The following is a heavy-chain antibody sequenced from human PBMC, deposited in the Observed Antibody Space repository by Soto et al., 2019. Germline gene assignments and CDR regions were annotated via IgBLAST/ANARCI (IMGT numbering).Heavy chain of an antibody. D-gene: IGHD3-10*01. CDR3: ARVRGSGSDSDY. V-gene: IGHV4-59*01. J-gene: IGHJ4*02. Sequence: PSETLSLTCTVSGGSISSYYWSWIRQPPGKGLEWIGYIYYSGSTNYNPSLKSRVTISVDTSKNQLSLKLSSVTAADTTVYYCARVRGSGSDSDYWGQGTLVTVSS. CDR2: IYYSGST. CDR1: GGSISSYY.